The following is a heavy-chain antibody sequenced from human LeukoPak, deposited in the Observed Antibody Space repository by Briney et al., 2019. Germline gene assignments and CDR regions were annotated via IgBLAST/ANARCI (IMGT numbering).Heavy chain of an antibody. V-gene: IGHV4-30-4*01. J-gene: IGHJ6*02. Sequence: ASETLSLTCTVSGGSISSGDYYWSWIRQPPGKGLEWIGYIYYSGSTYYNPSLKSRVTISVDTSKNQFSLKLSSVTAADTAVYYCARAGYCSSISCYSSYYYGMDVWGQGTTVTVSS. CDR3: ARAGYCSSISCYSSYYYGMDV. D-gene: IGHD2-2*01. CDR1: GGSISSGDYY. CDR2: IYYSGST.